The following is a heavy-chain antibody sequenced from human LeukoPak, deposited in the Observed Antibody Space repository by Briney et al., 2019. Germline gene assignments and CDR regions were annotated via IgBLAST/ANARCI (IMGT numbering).Heavy chain of an antibody. V-gene: IGHV4-59*01. CDR1: GGSISSYY. CDR3: ARGVYNYDTSGYYDHYFDY. D-gene: IGHD3-22*01. CDR2: IYYSGST. Sequence: SETLSLTCTVSGGSISSYYWSWIRQSPGKGLEWIGYIYYSGSTSYNPSFKSRVTISLDTSKNQFSLKLSSVTTADTAVHYCARGVYNYDTSGYYDHYFDYWGQGTLVTVSS. J-gene: IGHJ4*02.